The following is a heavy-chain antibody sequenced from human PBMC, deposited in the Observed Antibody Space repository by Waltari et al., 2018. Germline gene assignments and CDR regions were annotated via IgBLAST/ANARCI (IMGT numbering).Heavy chain of an antibody. J-gene: IGHJ3*02. Sequence: QVQLVQSGAEVKKPGSSVKVSCKASGGTFSSYAISWVRQAPGQGLEWMGGIIPIFGTANYAQKFQGRVTITADESTSTAYMELSSLRSEDTAVYYCARDLYYYDPSVREGAFDIWGQGTMVIVSS. D-gene: IGHD3-22*01. CDR1: GGTFSSYA. V-gene: IGHV1-69*01. CDR3: ARDLYYYDPSVREGAFDI. CDR2: IIPIFGTA.